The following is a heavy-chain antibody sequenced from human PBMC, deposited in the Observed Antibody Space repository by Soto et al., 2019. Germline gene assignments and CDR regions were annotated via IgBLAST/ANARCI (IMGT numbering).Heavy chain of an antibody. CDR1: GFTFSSYW. CDR3: ARDSSSGWSL. J-gene: IGHJ4*02. D-gene: IGHD6-19*01. V-gene: IGHV3-7*01. CDR2: IKQDGSEK. Sequence: GGSLRLSCAATGFTFSSYWMSWVRQAPGKGLEWVANIKQDGSEKYYVDYVKGRFTISRDNAKNSLYLQTNSLRAEDTAVYYCARDSSSGWSLWGQGTLVTVSS.